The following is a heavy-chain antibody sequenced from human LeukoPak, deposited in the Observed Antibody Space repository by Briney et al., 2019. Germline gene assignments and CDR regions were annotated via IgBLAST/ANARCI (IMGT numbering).Heavy chain of an antibody. V-gene: IGHV3-30*18. CDR2: ISYDGSNK. D-gene: IGHD7-27*01. Sequence: GGSLRLSCAASGFTFTNYAMTWVRQAPGKGLEWVAVISYDGSNKYYADSVKGRFTISRDNSKNTLYLQMNSLRAEDTAVYYCAKDGISTAGAVYYYYMDVWGKGTTVTVSS. CDR1: GFTFTNYA. J-gene: IGHJ6*03. CDR3: AKDGISTAGAVYYYYMDV.